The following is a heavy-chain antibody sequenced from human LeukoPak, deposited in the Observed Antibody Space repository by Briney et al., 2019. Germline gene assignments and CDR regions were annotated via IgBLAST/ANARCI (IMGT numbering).Heavy chain of an antibody. CDR3: ATLESAEYSYGFRQGISNWFDP. Sequence: EASVKVSCKASGYTFTSYDINWVRQATGQGLEWMGWMNPNSGNTGYAQKFQGRVTMTEDTSTDTAYMELSSLRSEDTAVYYCATLESAEYSYGFRQGISNWFDPWGQGTLVTVSS. CDR2: MNPNSGNT. J-gene: IGHJ5*02. D-gene: IGHD5-18*01. V-gene: IGHV1-8*01. CDR1: GYTFTSYD.